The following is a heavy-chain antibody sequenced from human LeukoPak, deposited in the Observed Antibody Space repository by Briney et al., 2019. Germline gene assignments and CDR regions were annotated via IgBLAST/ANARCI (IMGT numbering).Heavy chain of an antibody. CDR3: ASCIAAAGSGLDY. Sequence: GESLKISCKGSGYSFTSYWIGWVRQMPGKGPEWMGIIYPGDSDTRYSPSFQGQVTISADKSISTAYLQWSSLKVSDTAMYYCASCIAAAGSGLDYWGQGTLVTVSS. J-gene: IGHJ4*02. D-gene: IGHD6-13*01. CDR2: IYPGDSDT. V-gene: IGHV5-51*01. CDR1: GYSFTSYW.